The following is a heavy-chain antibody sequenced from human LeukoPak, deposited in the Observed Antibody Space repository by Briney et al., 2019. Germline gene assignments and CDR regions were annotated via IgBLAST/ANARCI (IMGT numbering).Heavy chain of an antibody. CDR3: ARAYGTMVRGVISPFDY. CDR1: GGSISSYY. Sequence: SETLSLTCTVSGGSISSYYWSWIRQPPGKGLEWIGHIYYSGSTNYNPSLKSRVTISVDTSKNQFSLKLSSVTAADTAVYYCARAYGTMVRGVISPFDYWGQGTLVTVSS. V-gene: IGHV4-59*01. J-gene: IGHJ4*02. CDR2: IYYSGST. D-gene: IGHD3-10*01.